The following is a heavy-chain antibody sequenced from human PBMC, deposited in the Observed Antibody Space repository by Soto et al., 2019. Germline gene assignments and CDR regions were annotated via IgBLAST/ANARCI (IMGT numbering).Heavy chain of an antibody. CDR3: AAYYYDSSGYGYYYYYGMDV. CDR1: GYTFTSYG. D-gene: IGHD3-22*01. CDR2: ISAYNGNT. V-gene: IGHV1-18*04. Sequence: ASVKVSCKASGYTFTSYGISWVRQAPGQGLEWMGWISAYNGNTNYAQKLQGRVTMTTDTSTSTAYMELRSLRSDDTGVYYCAAYYYDSSGYGYYYYYGMDVWGQGTTVTVSS. J-gene: IGHJ6*02.